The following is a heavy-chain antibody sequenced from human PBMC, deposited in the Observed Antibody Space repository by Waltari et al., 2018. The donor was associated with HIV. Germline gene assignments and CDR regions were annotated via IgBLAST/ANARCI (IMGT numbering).Heavy chain of an antibody. D-gene: IGHD5-12*01. CDR2: IRYEGSNK. V-gene: IGHV3-30*02. J-gene: IGHJ4*02. CDR1: GFTFRSYG. CDR3: AGHGWLRHY. Sequence: QVQLVESGGGVVQPGGSLRLSCAASGFTFRSYGMHWVRQAPGKGLEWVAFIRYEGSNKYYADSVKGRFPISRDNSKNTLYLQRNSLRAEDTAVYYCAGHGWLRHYWGQGTLVTVSS.